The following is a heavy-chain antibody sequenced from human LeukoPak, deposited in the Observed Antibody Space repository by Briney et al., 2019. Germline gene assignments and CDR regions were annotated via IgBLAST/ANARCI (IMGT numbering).Heavy chain of an antibody. V-gene: IGHV3-30*02. CDR2: IRYDGSDK. Sequence: GGSLRLSCAASGFTFSSYGMHWVRQAPGKGLEWVAFIRYDGSDKYYADSVKGRFTISRDNSKNTLYLQMNSLRAEDTAVYYCARSPSGSYSGDWFDPWGQGTLVTVSS. J-gene: IGHJ5*02. CDR1: GFTFSSYG. D-gene: IGHD1-26*01. CDR3: ARSPSGSYSGDWFDP.